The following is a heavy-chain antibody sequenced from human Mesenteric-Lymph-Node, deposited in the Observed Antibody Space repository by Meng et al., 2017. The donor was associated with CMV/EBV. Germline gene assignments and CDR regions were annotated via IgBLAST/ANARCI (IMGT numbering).Heavy chain of an antibody. Sequence: MAWVRQDPGKGLELVAVIGGSGGGAYYADSVRGRFTIFRDNSENTLHLQMHSLRAEDTAVYYCAKNGFEEGRTGGYYYYYYDMDVWGRGTTVTVSS. D-gene: IGHD3-16*01. J-gene: IGHJ6*02. CDR2: IGGSGGGA. V-gene: IGHV3-23*01. CDR3: AKNGFEEGRTGGYYYYYYDMDV.